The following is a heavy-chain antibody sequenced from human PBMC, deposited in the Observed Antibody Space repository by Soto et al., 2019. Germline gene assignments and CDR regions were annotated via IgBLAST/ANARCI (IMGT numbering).Heavy chain of an antibody. V-gene: IGHV1-46*01. D-gene: IGHD2-15*01. CDR3: ARGLDIVVVPAAIRRYCSGGSCYSGFDY. Sequence: ASVKVSCKACGYTFTSYYMHWVRQAPGQGLEWMGIINPSGGSTSYAQKFQGRVTMTRDTSTSTVYMELSSLRSEDTAVYYCARGLDIVVVPAAIRRYCSGGSCYSGFDYWGQGTLVTVSS. CDR2: INPSGGST. J-gene: IGHJ4*02. CDR1: GYTFTSYY.